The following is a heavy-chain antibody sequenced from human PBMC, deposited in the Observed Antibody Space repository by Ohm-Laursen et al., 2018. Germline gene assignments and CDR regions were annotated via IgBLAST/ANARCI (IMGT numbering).Heavy chain of an antibody. D-gene: IGHD6-13*01. CDR3: ARIRRYSSSWFYFDY. CDR2: IDWDDDK. CDR1: GLSLSTSGMC. J-gene: IGHJ4*02. V-gene: IGHV2-70*16. Sequence: TQTLTLTCTFSGLSLSTSGMCVSWIRQPPGKALEWLARIDWDDDKFYSTSLKTRLTISKDTSKNQVVLTVTNIDPVDTATYYCARIRRYSSSWFYFDYWGQGTLVTVSS.